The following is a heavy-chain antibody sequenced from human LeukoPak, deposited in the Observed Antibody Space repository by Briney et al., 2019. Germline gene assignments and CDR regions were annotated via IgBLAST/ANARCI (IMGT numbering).Heavy chain of an antibody. J-gene: IGHJ4*02. V-gene: IGHV4-61*02. CDR2: IYTSGST. D-gene: IGHD3-3*01. CDR3: ARGNDFWSGPDY. CDR1: GGSISSGSYY. Sequence: PPQTLSLTCTVSGGSISSGSYYWSWIRQPAGKGLEWIGRIYTSGSTNYNPSLKSRVTISVDTSKNQFSLKLSSVTAADTAVYYCARGNDFWSGPDYWGQGTLVTVSS.